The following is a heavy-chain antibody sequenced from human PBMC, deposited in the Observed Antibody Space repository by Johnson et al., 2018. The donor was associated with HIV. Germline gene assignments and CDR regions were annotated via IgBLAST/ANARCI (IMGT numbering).Heavy chain of an antibody. Sequence: QLQLVASGGGAAQPGGSLRVSFSASAFTFSYYHMSWIREAPGPGAEWLSYIRGSGSIIYYADSVKGRVTISRDNSQNTLYLQMNSLRAEDTAVYYCAKDLGWFSGFDIWGPGTMVTVSS. D-gene: IGHD3-3*01. V-gene: IGHV3-11*04. J-gene: IGHJ3*02. CDR2: IRGSGSII. CDR3: AKDLGWFSGFDI. CDR1: AFTFSYYH.